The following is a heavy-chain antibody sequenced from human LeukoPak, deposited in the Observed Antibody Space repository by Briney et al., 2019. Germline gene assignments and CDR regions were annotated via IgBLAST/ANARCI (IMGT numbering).Heavy chain of an antibody. CDR2: ISSSNREI. V-gene: IGHV3-21*05. Sequence: GSLRLSCAASGFTLSTYSMNWVRQAPGKGVGWVSYISSSNREIREADSVEGRFTISRNKAKKSLFLQMNSLRVEDTAVYYCGRALTTTNPVAFNGRGQGTMVTVSS. CDR1: GFTLSTYS. J-gene: IGHJ3*01. CDR3: GRALTTTNPVAFNG. D-gene: IGHD4/OR15-4a*01.